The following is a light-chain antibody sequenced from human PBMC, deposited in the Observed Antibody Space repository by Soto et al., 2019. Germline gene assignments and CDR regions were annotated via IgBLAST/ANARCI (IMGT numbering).Light chain of an antibody. V-gene: IGLV1-47*01. CDR1: SSNIGSNY. CDR2: RNN. Sequence: QSVLTQPPSASGTPGQRVTISWSGSSSNIGSNYVYWYQQLPGTAPKLLIYRNNQRPSGVPDRFSGSKSGTSASLAISGLRSEDEADYYCAAWDDSLSVHVVFGGGTKLTVL. J-gene: IGLJ2*01. CDR3: AAWDDSLSVHVV.